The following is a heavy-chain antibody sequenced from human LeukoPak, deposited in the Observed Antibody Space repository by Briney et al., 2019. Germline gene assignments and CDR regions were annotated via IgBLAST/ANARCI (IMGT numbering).Heavy chain of an antibody. Sequence: SETLSLTCAVSGGSITSANWWSWVRQSPGKGLEWIGEIYHTGNTNYNPSLNSRVSVSLDTSKNQFSLRLTSVTAADTAVYFCARDANGSDLHYYHMDVWGKGTTVTVSS. D-gene: IGHD6-25*01. J-gene: IGHJ6*03. CDR3: ARDANGSDLHYYHMDV. CDR2: IYHTGNT. CDR1: GGSITSANW. V-gene: IGHV4-4*02.